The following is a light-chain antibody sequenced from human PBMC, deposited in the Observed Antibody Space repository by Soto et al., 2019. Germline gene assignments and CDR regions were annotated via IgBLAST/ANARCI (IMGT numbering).Light chain of an antibody. CDR1: QSVTNRY. CDR3: HQYGSSPGT. J-gene: IGKJ1*01. V-gene: IGKV3-20*01. CDR2: GAS. Sequence: EIVLTQSPGTLSLSPGERATLSCRASQSVTNRYLAWYQQKPGQAPRLLFFGASIRDTGIPDRFSGSGSGTDFTLTIDRLEPEDFAVYYCHQYGSSPGTFGQGTKVDIK.